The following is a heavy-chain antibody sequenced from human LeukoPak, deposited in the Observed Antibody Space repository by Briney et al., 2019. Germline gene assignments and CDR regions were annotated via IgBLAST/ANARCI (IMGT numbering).Heavy chain of an antibody. Sequence: PSQTLSLTCTVSGGSISSGGYYWSWIRQPPGKGLEWIGSIYYGGSTYYNSSLKSRVTISVDTSKNQFSLKLSSVTAADTAVYYCARLDALWFGESPDIWGQGTMVTVSS. CDR3: ARLDALWFGESPDI. CDR1: GGSISSGGYY. D-gene: IGHD3-10*01. CDR2: IYYGGST. J-gene: IGHJ3*02. V-gene: IGHV4-39*07.